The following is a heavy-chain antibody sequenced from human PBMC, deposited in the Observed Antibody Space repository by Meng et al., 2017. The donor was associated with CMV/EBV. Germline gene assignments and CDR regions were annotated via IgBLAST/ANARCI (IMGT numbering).Heavy chain of an antibody. CDR3: AREDRAYYYDSSGYPPHFDY. CDR2: IIPIFGTA. CDR1: GGTFSSYA. Sequence: SVKVSCKASGGTFSSYAISWVRQAPRQGLEWMGGIIPIFGTANYAQKFQGRVTITTDESTSTAYMELSSLRSEDTAVYYCAREDRAYYYDSSGYPPHFDYWGQGTLVTVSS. J-gene: IGHJ4*02. V-gene: IGHV1-69*05. D-gene: IGHD3-22*01.